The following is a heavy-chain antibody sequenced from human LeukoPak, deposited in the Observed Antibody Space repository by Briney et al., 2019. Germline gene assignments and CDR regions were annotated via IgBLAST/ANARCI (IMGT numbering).Heavy chain of an antibody. CDR2: IYTSGST. CDR1: GGSISSYY. Sequence: SETLTLTCTVSGGSISSYYWSWIRQPAGKGLEWIGRIYTSGSTNYNPSLKSRVTMSVDTSKNQFSLKLSSVTAADTAVYYCARDFTGRYFDWRYLSNWFDPWGQGTLVTVSS. D-gene: IGHD3-9*01. J-gene: IGHJ5*02. CDR3: ARDFTGRYFDWRYLSNWFDP. V-gene: IGHV4-4*07.